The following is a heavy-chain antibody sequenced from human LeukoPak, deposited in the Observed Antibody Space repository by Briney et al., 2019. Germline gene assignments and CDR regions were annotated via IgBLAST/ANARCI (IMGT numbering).Heavy chain of an antibody. CDR1: GGSISSSNW. CDR2: IYHSGST. J-gene: IGHJ3*02. CDR3: AREDSSWYPDAFDI. D-gene: IGHD6-13*01. V-gene: IGHV4-4*02. Sequence: PSETLSLTCAVSGGSISSSNWWSWVRQPPGKGLEWIGEIYHSGSTNYNPSLKSRVTISVDKSKNQFSLKLSSVTAADTAVYYCAREDSSWYPDAFDIWGQGTMVTVSS.